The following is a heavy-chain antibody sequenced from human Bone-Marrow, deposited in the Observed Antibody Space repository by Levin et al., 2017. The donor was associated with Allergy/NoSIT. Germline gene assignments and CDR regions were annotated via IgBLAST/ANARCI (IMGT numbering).Heavy chain of an antibody. CDR3: ARDRSAGGMDV. Sequence: SETLSLTCTVSGGSISGYYWSWIRQPPGKGLEWIGQIYPRGSTDNNPSLISRLIISVNTSKNRFSLNLRSVTAADTALYYCARDRSAGGMDVWGHGTTVIVSS. V-gene: IGHV4-59*01. CDR2: IYPRGST. CDR1: GGSISGYY. J-gene: IGHJ6*02.